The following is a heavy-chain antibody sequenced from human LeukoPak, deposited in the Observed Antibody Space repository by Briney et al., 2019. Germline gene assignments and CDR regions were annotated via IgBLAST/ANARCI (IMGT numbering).Heavy chain of an antibody. Sequence: GSLRLSCAASGFTFSSYAMSWVRQPPGKGLEWIGEINHSGSTNYNPSLKSRVTISVDTSKNQFSLKLSSVTAADTAVYYCARGRYYDILTGYYKQAYYYYYGMDVWGQGTTVTVSS. D-gene: IGHD3-9*01. CDR2: INHSGST. CDR3: ARGRYYDILTGYYKQAYYYYYGMDV. V-gene: IGHV4-34*01. J-gene: IGHJ6*02. CDR1: GFTFSSYA.